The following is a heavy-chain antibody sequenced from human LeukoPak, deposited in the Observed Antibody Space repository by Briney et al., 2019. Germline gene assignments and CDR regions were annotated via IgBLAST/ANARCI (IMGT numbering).Heavy chain of an antibody. CDR1: GGSISSSNW. V-gene: IGHV4-4*02. Sequence: SETLSLTCAVSGGSISSSNWWSWVRQPPGKGLEWIGEIYHSGSTNYNPSLKSRVTISVDKSKNQFSLKLSSVTAADTAVYYCAREKPALKYYYDSTQRHHAFDIWGQGTMVTVSS. CDR2: IYHSGST. J-gene: IGHJ3*02. CDR3: AREKPALKYYYDSTQRHHAFDI. D-gene: IGHD3-22*01.